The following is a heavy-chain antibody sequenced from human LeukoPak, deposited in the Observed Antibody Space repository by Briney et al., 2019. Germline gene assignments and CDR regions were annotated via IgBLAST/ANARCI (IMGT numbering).Heavy chain of an antibody. CDR1: GGSISSSNW. Sequence: PSGTLSLTCAVSGGSISSSNWWSWVRQPPGKGLEWIGEIYHSGSTNYNPSLKSRVTISVDKSKNQFSLKLSSVTAADTAVYYCARELVSSGYPTGGGFDIWGQGTMVTVSS. CDR3: ARELVSSGYPTGGGFDI. V-gene: IGHV4-4*02. D-gene: IGHD3-22*01. CDR2: IYHSGST. J-gene: IGHJ3*02.